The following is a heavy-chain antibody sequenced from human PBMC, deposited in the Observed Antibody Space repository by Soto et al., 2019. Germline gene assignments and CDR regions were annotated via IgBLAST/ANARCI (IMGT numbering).Heavy chain of an antibody. D-gene: IGHD6-19*01. CDR1: GYTFTGYY. Sequence: ASVKVSCKAAGYTFTGYYMPWVLQAPGQVLEWMGWINPNSGNTGYAQKFQGRVTMTRNTSISTAYMELSSLRSEDTAVYYCARGAVAGDFDYWGQGTLVTVSS. CDR2: INPNSGNT. J-gene: IGHJ4*02. V-gene: IGHV1-8*02. CDR3: ARGAVAGDFDY.